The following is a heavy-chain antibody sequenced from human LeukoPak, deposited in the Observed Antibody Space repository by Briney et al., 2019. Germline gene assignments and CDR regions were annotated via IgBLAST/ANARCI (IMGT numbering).Heavy chain of an antibody. Sequence: GRSLRLSCAASGVTLSPYGMHWVRQAPGKGLEWVAVISYEGGTQHYADSVKGRFIISRDNPRNTLYLQMNILRTEDTAVYYCAKEGTPHVSTWYDLWGQGTQVIVSS. CDR3: AKEGTPHVSTWYDL. D-gene: IGHD3-10*01. CDR2: ISYEGGTQ. J-gene: IGHJ5*02. V-gene: IGHV3-30*18. CDR1: GVTLSPYG.